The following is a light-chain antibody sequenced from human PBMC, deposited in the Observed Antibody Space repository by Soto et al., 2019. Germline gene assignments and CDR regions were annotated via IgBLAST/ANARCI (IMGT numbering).Light chain of an antibody. CDR3: CSYAGSSTFV. CDR2: EVS. V-gene: IGLV2-23*02. J-gene: IGLJ2*01. Sequence: QSALTQPASVSGSPGQSITISCTGTSSDVGSYNLVSWYQQHPGKALKLMIYEVSKRPSGVSNRFSGSKSGNTASLTISGLQAEDEADYYCCSYAGSSTFVFGGGTQLTVL. CDR1: SSDVGSYNL.